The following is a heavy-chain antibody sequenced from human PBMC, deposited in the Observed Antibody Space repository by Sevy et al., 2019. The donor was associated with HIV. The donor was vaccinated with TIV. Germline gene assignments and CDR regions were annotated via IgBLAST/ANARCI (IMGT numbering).Heavy chain of an antibody. CDR3: AAEGIAVAGTGGFDY. J-gene: IGHJ4*02. V-gene: IGHV1-58*01. CDR1: GFTFTSSA. Sequence: ASVKVSCKASGFTFTSSAVQWVRQARGQCLEWIGWIVVGSGNTNYAQKFQERVTITRDMSTSTAYMELSSLRSEDTAVYYCAAEGIAVAGTGGFDYWGQGTLVTVSS. D-gene: IGHD6-19*01. CDR2: IVVGSGNT.